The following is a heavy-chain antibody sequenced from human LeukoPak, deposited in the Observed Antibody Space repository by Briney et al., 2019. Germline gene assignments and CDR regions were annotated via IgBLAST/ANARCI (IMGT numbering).Heavy chain of an antibody. J-gene: IGHJ4*02. Sequence: ASVKVSCKASGYTFTSYGISWVRQAPGQGLEWMGWISAYNGNTNYAQKLQGRVTMTTDTSTSTAYMELRSLRSDDTAVYYCARDFHRIDMVGYSYGSHTVIDYWGQGTLVTVSS. CDR3: ARDFHRIDMVGYSYGSHTVIDY. D-gene: IGHD5-18*01. V-gene: IGHV1-18*01. CDR1: GYTFTSYG. CDR2: ISAYNGNT.